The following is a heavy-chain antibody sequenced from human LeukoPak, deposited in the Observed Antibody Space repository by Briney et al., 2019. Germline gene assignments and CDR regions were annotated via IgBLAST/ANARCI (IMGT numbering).Heavy chain of an antibody. V-gene: IGHV4-34*01. CDR3: ARRGPRIAVAGYHYYYYYYYMDV. D-gene: IGHD6-19*01. J-gene: IGHJ6*03. CDR1: GGSFSGYY. Sequence: SETLSLTCAVYGGSFSGYYWSWIRQPPGKGLEWIGEINHSGSTNYNPSLKSRVTISVDTSKNQFSLKLSSVTAADTAVYYCARRGPRIAVAGYHYYYYYYYMDVWGKGTTVTISS. CDR2: INHSGST.